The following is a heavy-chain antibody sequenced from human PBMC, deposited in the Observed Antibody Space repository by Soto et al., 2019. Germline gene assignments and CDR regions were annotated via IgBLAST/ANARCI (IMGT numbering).Heavy chain of an antibody. Sequence: GGSLRLSCAASGFTFSNAWMNWVRQAPGKGLEWVGRIKSKTDGGTTDYAAPVKGRFTISRDDSKNTLYLQMNSLKTEDTAVYYCTTPATVTTPQYYYYGMDVWGQGTTVTVSS. V-gene: IGHV3-15*07. CDR2: IKSKTDGGTT. CDR1: GFTFSNAW. D-gene: IGHD4-4*01. J-gene: IGHJ6*02. CDR3: TTPATVTTPQYYYYGMDV.